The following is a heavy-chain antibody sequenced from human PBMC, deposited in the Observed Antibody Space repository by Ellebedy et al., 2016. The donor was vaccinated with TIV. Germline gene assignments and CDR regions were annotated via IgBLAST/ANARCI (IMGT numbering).Heavy chain of an antibody. CDR1: GFTFSTYA. Sequence: PGGSLRLSCAASGFTFSTYAMSWVRQAPGRGLEWVSTISGSGGGTYYTDSVKGRFTISRDNSKNTLYLQMNSLRAEDTAVYYCSRGGGCGGGTCYYPDFWGQGTLVTVSS. CDR2: ISGSGGGT. D-gene: IGHD2-15*01. CDR3: SRGGGCGGGTCYYPDF. V-gene: IGHV3-23*01. J-gene: IGHJ4*02.